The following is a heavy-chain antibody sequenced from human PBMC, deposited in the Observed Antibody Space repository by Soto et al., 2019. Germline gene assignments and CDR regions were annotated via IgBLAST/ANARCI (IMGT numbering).Heavy chain of an antibody. D-gene: IGHD5-18*01. CDR1: GGTFSSYA. Sequence: SVKVSCKASGGTFSSYAISWVRQAPGQGLEWMGGIIPIFGTANYAQKFQGRVTITADESTSTAYMELSSLRSEDTAVYYCARGTRMNTAMVYYYGMDVWGQGTTVTVSS. CDR3: ARGTRMNTAMVYYYGMDV. J-gene: IGHJ6*02. V-gene: IGHV1-69*13. CDR2: IIPIFGTA.